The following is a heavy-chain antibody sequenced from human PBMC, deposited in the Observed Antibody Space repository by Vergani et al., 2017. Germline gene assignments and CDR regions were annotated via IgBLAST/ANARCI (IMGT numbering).Heavy chain of an antibody. CDR3: ASGGDGSENGGALQL. CDR1: ESSFIRNE. J-gene: IGHJ3*01. CDR2: INPIDSKI. D-gene: IGHD3-10*01. V-gene: IGHV5-51*03. Sequence: EVMLVQSGAEVKKPGESLKISCKYSESSFIRNEIAWVRQMSGKGLQWMGNINPIDSKIAYSPSFQGQAIMSLDKSITTAYLQWRSLKASDTATYFCASGGDGSENGGALQLWGQGTNITVSS.